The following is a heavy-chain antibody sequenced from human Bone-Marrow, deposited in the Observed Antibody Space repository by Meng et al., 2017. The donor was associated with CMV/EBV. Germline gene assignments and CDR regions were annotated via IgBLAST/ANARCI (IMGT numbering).Heavy chain of an antibody. CDR1: GTISTTAYY. CDR3: ARHAAIGVAVFPSINY. V-gene: IGHV4-39*01. CDR2: IYHSGST. Sequence: GTISTTAYYWGWIRQPPGKGLEWIGSIYHSGSTYYNPSLKSRVTMLVDTSKDQFSLRLNSVTVADTALYYCARHAAIGVAVFPSINYWGQGTLVTVSS. D-gene: IGHD3-22*01. J-gene: IGHJ4*02.